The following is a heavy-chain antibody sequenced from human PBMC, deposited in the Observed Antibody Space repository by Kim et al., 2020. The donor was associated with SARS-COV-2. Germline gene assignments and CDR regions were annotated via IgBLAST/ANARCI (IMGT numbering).Heavy chain of an antibody. J-gene: IGHJ3*02. Sequence: SETLSLTCTVSGGSISSSSYYWGWIRQPPGKGLEWIGSIYYSGSTYYNPSLKSRVTISVDTSKNQFSLNLSSVTAADTAVYYCARYPFTTLSFDIWGQGT. D-gene: IGHD1-1*01. V-gene: IGHV4-39*01. CDR3: ARYPFTTLSFDI. CDR2: IYYSGST. CDR1: GGSISSSSYY.